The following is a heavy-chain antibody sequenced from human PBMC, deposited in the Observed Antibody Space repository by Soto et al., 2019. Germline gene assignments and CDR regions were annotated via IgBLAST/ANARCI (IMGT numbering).Heavy chain of an antibody. CDR2: IYYSGST. CDR1: GGSISSGGYY. D-gene: IGHD6-19*01. J-gene: IGHJ5*02. Sequence: QVQLQESGPGLVKPSQTLSLTCTVSGGSISSGGYYWSWIRQHPGKGLEWIGYIYYSGSTYYNPYLKSRVTISVDTSKNQFSLKLSSVTAADTAVYYCARDCSGWYNWFDPWGQGTLVTVSS. CDR3: ARDCSGWYNWFDP. V-gene: IGHV4-31*03.